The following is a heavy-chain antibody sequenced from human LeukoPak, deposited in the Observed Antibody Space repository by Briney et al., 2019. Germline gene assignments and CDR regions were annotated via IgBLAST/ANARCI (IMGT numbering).Heavy chain of an antibody. CDR3: ARKAVSLYYYGMDV. Sequence: SETLSLTCTVSGGSISSYYWSWIRQPPGKGLEWIGEINHSGSTNYNPSLKSRVTISVDTSKNQFSLKLSSVTAADTAVYYCARKAVSLYYYGMDVWGQGTTVTVSS. D-gene: IGHD3-22*01. V-gene: IGHV4-34*01. CDR1: GGSISSYY. CDR2: INHSGST. J-gene: IGHJ6*02.